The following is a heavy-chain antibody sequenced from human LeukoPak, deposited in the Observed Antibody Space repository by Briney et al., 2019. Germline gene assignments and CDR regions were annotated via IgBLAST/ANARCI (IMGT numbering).Heavy chain of an antibody. V-gene: IGHV4-4*07. D-gene: IGHD3-16*01. CDR2: IYTSGST. CDR3: ARGEGYYDYVWGGYPPWYYFDY. J-gene: IGHJ4*02. Sequence: SETLSLTCTVSGGSISSYYWSWIRQPAGKGLEWIGRIYTSGSTNYNPSLKSRVTMSVDTSKNQFSLKLSSVTAADTAVYYCARGEGYYDYVWGGYPPWYYFDYWGQGTLVTVSS. CDR1: GGSISSYY.